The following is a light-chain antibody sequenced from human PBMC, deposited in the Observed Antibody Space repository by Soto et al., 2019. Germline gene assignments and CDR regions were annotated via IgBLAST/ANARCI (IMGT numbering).Light chain of an antibody. CDR2: GAS. Sequence: EIVMTQSPATLSVSPGERATLSCSASPSVSSNLAWYQQKPGQAPRLLIYGASTRATGISARFSGSRSGTEFTLTISSLQSEDFAVYYCQQYNNWPPTFGQGTRLEIK. CDR1: PSVSSN. CDR3: QQYNNWPPT. J-gene: IGKJ5*01. V-gene: IGKV3-15*01.